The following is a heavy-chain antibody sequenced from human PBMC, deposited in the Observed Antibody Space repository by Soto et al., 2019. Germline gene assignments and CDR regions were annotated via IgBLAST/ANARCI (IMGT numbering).Heavy chain of an antibody. J-gene: IGHJ6*02. D-gene: IGHD5-18*01. CDR3: AKVRTAIVYPASYYYYGMDV. Sequence: EVQLLESGGGLVQPGGSLRLSCAASGFTFSSYAMSWVRQAPGKGLEWVSAISGSGGSTYYADSVKGRFTISRDNSKNTLYLQMNSLRAEDTAVYYCAKVRTAIVYPASYYYYGMDVWGQGTTVTVSS. V-gene: IGHV3-23*01. CDR1: GFTFSSYA. CDR2: ISGSGGST.